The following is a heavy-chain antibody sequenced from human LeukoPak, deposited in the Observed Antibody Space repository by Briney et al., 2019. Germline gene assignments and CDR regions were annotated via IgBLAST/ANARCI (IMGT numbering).Heavy chain of an antibody. CDR2: MNPNSANT. D-gene: IGHD2-2*01. CDR3: ARAIRYQLLSDY. CDR1: GYTFSTYD. V-gene: IGHV1-8*02. Sequence: ASVWVSCKTSGYTFSTYDINWLRQAAGQGLEWMGWMNPNSANTGFAQKFQGRAAITRDTSTATAYLELSGLTSEDTAVYYCARAIRYQLLSDYWGQGTLVTVSS. J-gene: IGHJ4*02.